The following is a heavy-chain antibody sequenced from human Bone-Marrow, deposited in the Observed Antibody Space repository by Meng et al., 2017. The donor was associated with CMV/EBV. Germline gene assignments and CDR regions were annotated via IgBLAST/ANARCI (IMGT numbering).Heavy chain of an antibody. CDR3: ARPRTLFGVAPRAFYVMDV. J-gene: IGHJ6*02. V-gene: IGHV1-2*02. CDR2: IYPNSGVT. Sequence: ASVKVSCKASSNTINTYYMHWVRQAPGQGLEWMGWIYPNSGVTKYPQKFEGRVTMTRDTSSNTTYMALRSLRSDDTAIYYGARPRTLFGVAPRAFYVMDVWGQGTTVTVSS. D-gene: IGHD3-3*01. CDR1: SNTINTYY.